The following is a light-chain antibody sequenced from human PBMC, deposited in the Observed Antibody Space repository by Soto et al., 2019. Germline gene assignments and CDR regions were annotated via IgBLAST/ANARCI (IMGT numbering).Light chain of an antibody. J-gene: IGKJ1*01. CDR2: AAS. CDR1: QSISSY. V-gene: IGKV1-39*01. Sequence: DIHMTQSPSSLSASVGDRVTIICRASQSISSYLNWYQQKLGKAPKLLIYAASSLQSGVPSRFSGSESGTDVALTITSLQPEDFATYYCQQSNTTLTWTLGQGTKVEIK. CDR3: QQSNTTLTWT.